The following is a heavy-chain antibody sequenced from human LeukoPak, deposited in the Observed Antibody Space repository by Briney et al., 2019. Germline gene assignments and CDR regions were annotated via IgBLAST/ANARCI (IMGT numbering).Heavy chain of an antibody. J-gene: IGHJ4*02. CDR2: TYYRSKWYN. Sequence: SQILSLTCVISGDTVSNNNAAWTWIRQSPSRGLEWLGRTYYRSKWYNDYAVSVKSRITINPDTSKNQFSLQLNSVTPEDTAVYYCARDRGGNSWYYFDYWGQGTLVTVSS. CDR1: GDTVSNNNAA. D-gene: IGHD6-13*01. CDR3: ARDRGGNSWYYFDY. V-gene: IGHV6-1*01.